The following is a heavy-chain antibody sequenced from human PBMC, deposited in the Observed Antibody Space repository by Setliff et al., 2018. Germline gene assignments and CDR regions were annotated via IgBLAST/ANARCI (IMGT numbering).Heavy chain of an antibody. Sequence: KVSCKASGYTFSNYGITWVRQAPGQGLEWMGWISAYTGNTKFAQKFQGRVTMTTDTSTSTAYLELRSLTSDDTAVYYCSKLVRYCTTTACQGASGAEFWGQGTLVTVSS. CDR3: SKLVRYCTTTACQGASGAEF. CDR2: ISAYTGNT. J-gene: IGHJ4*02. V-gene: IGHV1-18*01. D-gene: IGHD2-8*01. CDR1: GYTFSNYG.